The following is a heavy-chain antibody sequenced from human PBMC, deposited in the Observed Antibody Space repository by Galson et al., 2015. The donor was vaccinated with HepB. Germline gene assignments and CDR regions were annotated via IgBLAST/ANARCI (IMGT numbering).Heavy chain of an antibody. CDR3: ARELGRYCSGGSCYLRRPLDY. Sequence: SETLSLTCAVYGGSFSGYYWSWIHQPPGKGLEWIGEINHSGSTNYNPSLKSRVTISVDTSKNQFSLKLSSVTAADTAVYYCARELGRYCSGGSCYLRRPLDYWGQGTLVTVSS. CDR2: INHSGST. J-gene: IGHJ4*02. CDR1: GGSFSGYY. D-gene: IGHD2-15*01. V-gene: IGHV4-34*01.